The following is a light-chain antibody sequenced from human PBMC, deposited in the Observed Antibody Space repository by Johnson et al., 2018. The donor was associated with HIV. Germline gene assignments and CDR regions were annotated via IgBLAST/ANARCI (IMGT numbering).Light chain of an antibody. CDR3: GTWDSSLSAYV. CDR2: KNN. J-gene: IGLJ1*01. Sequence: QSVLTQPPSVSAAPGQKVTISCSGSSSNIGNNYVSWYQQLPGTAPKLLIYKNNNRPSGIPDRFSGSKSGTSATLAITGLQTGDEADYYCGTWDSSLSAYVFGTGTKVTVL. V-gene: IGLV1-51*02. CDR1: SSNIGNNY.